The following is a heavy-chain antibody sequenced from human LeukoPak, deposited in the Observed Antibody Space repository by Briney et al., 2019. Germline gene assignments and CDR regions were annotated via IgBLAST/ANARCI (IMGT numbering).Heavy chain of an antibody. D-gene: IGHD6-19*01. Sequence: ASVKVSCKASGYTFTDYYIHWVRQPPGQGLEWMGRLNPNSGGTNYAQKFQARVTMTRDTSIGTAYMDLSGLKSDDTAVHYCARDLMAVTGTDYWGQGTLVTVSS. CDR1: GYTFTDYY. CDR2: LNPNSGGT. V-gene: IGHV1-2*06. CDR3: ARDLMAVTGTDY. J-gene: IGHJ4*02.